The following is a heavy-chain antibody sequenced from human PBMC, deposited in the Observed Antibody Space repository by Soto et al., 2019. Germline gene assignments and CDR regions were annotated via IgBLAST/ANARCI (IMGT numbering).Heavy chain of an antibody. CDR2: IYYSGST. D-gene: IGHD3-10*01. CDR3: ARQGILWFGELLKTYYYYGMDV. V-gene: IGHV4-59*08. J-gene: IGHJ6*02. CDR1: GCSISSYY. Sequence: SETLSLTCTVSGCSISSYYWSWIRQPPGKGLEWIGYIYYSGSTNYNPSLKSRVAISVDTSKNQFSLKLSSVTAADTAVYYCARQGILWFGELLKTYYYYGMDVWGQGTTVT.